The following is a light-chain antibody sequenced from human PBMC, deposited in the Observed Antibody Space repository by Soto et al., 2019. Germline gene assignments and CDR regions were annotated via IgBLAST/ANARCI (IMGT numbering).Light chain of an antibody. J-gene: IGLJ2*01. CDR1: SSDVGGYNY. CDR2: EVS. Sequence: QSVLTQPASVSGSPGQSITISCTGTSSDVGGYNYVSWYQQHPGKAPKLMIYEVSYRPSWVSNRFSGSKSGNTASLTISGLQAEDEAGYYCSSLTSTNTLAFGGGTKLTVL. V-gene: IGLV2-14*01. CDR3: SSLTSTNTLA.